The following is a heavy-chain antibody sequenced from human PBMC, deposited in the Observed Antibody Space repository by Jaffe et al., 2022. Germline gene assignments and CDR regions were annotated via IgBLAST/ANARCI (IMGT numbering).Heavy chain of an antibody. V-gene: IGHV4-59*01. J-gene: IGHJ6*03. Sequence: QVQLQESGPGLVKPSETLSLTCTVSGGSISSYYWSWIRQPPGKGLEWIGYIYYSGSTNYNPSLKSRVTISVDTSKNQFSLKLSSVTAADTAVYYCARDNYYGSGSYYNIGYYYYYMDVWGKGTTVTVSS. D-gene: IGHD3-10*01. CDR1: GGSISSYY. CDR2: IYYSGST. CDR3: ARDNYYGSGSYYNIGYYYYYMDV.